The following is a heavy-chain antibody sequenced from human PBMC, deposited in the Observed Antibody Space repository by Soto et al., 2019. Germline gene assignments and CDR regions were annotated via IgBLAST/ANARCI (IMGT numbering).Heavy chain of an antibody. CDR1: GGTFRNYP. J-gene: IGHJ4*02. CDR2: IFPLTDIT. Sequence: QVQLVQSGTEVKKPGSSVKVSCKASGGTFRNYPINWVRQAPGQGLEWMGSIFPLTDITDYAQNFQARLTISADKSTSTAYMELSSLTSDDTDMYFCARGPLVVLNYFESWGQGTLVTVSS. CDR3: ARGPLVVLNYFES. V-gene: IGHV1-69*02.